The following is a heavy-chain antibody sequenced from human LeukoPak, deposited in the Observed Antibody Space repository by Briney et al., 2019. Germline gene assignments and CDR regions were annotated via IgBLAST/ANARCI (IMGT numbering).Heavy chain of an antibody. CDR2: IYPGDSDT. CDR3: ARRDYGSGSYPSSFDY. Sequence: GESLKISCKGSGYSFTSYWIGWVRQMPGKGLEWMGIIYPGDSDTRYSPSFQGQVTISADKSISTAYLQWSSLKASDTAMYYCARRDYGSGSYPSSFDYWGQGILVTVSS. D-gene: IGHD3-10*01. CDR1: GYSFTSYW. V-gene: IGHV5-51*01. J-gene: IGHJ4*02.